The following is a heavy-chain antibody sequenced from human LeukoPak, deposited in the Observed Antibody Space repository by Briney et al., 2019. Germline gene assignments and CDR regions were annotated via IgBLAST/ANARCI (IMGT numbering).Heavy chain of an antibody. V-gene: IGHV1-18*01. CDR2: ITAYNGGT. CDR1: GYTFNTYR. Sequence: ASVKVSCKASGYTFNTYRISWVRQAPGQGLEWMGCITAYNGGTKYAQKFQGRLTMTTDISTSTAYMELRSLRFDDTALYYCARADRSSSSRYWGQGTLVTVSS. D-gene: IGHD6-13*01. J-gene: IGHJ4*02. CDR3: ARADRSSSSRY.